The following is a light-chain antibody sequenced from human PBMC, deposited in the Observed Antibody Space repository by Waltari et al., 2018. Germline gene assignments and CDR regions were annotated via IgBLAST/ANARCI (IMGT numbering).Light chain of an antibody. V-gene: IGKV1-8*01. J-gene: IGKJ3*01. Sequence: AIRMTQSPSSFSASTGDRVTITCRAGQGISGYLAWYQQKPGKAPKLLISAASSLQSGVPSRFSGSGSGTDFTLTISCLQSEDFATYFCQQYYTYPFTFGPGTKVDIK. CDR2: AAS. CDR1: QGISGY. CDR3: QQYYTYPFT.